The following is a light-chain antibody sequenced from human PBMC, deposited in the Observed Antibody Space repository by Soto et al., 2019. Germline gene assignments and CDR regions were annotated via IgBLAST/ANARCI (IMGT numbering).Light chain of an antibody. J-gene: IGKJ1*01. V-gene: IGKV3-20*01. Sequence: EIVLTQSPGTLSLSPGERATLSCRASQSVFSNYLAWYQQKPGQAPRLLIYGASSRAAGIPHRFSGSGSGTDFPLTISSLEAEDYAVYHCQQYGSSPWTFGQGTKVEVK. CDR1: QSVFSNY. CDR2: GAS. CDR3: QQYGSSPWT.